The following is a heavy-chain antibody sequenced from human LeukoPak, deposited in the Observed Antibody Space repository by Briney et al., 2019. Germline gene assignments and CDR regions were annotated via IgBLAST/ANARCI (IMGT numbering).Heavy chain of an antibody. V-gene: IGHV3-74*01. CDR2: INDDGRYT. CDR3: AKGPRSTMIVVVNRPKYFQH. CDR1: GFTFSGYW. J-gene: IGHJ1*01. Sequence: SGGSLRLSCAASGFTFSGYWMHWVRQVPGKGLVWVSRINDDGRYTVYADSVKGRFTISRDNAKNTLYLQMNSLRAEDTAVYYCAKGPRSTMIVVVNRPKYFQHWGQGTLVTVSS. D-gene: IGHD3-22*01.